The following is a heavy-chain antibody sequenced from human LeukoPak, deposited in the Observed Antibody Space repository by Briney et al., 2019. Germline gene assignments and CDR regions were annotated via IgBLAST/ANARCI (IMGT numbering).Heavy chain of an antibody. CDR2: ISGSGGRT. CDR1: GITLSNYG. Sequence: GGSLRLSCAVSGITLSNYGMSWVRQAPGKGLEWVAGISGSGGRTNYADAVKGRFTISRDNAKNTLFLQMNSLRVEDTAVYFCAKRGVVIRVILVGFHKEAYYFDSWGQGALVTVSS. V-gene: IGHV3-23*01. J-gene: IGHJ4*02. CDR3: AKRGVVIRVILVGFHKEAYYFDS. D-gene: IGHD3-22*01.